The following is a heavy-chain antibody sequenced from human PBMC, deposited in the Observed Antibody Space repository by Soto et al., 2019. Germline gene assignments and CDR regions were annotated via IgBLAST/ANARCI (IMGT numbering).Heavy chain of an antibody. CDR3: ARGGHSTSWYRLEAYFFDS. CDR2: VWYGGDIK. CDR1: GFTFTSYG. Sequence: PGGSLSLSCESSGFTFTSYGMHWVRQAPGRGLEWVGGVWYGGDIKYFADSVKGRSTIYTDNSKNMVYLQMNSLRAEDTAVYYCARGGHSTSWYRLEAYFFDSWGEGTLVTVSS. J-gene: IGHJ4*02. D-gene: IGHD6-13*01. V-gene: IGHV3-33*01.